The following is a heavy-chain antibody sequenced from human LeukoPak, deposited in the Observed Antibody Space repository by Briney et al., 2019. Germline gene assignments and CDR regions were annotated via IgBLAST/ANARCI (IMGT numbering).Heavy chain of an antibody. V-gene: IGHV3-7*05. Sequence: PGGSLRLSCAASGFTFSSHWMNWVRQAPGKGLEWVANIKEDESEKYYVDSVKGRFTISRDNAKNSLYLQMSSLRAEDTAVYYCARGWYRDYWGQGTLVTVSS. CDR2: IKEDESEK. CDR3: ARGWYRDY. J-gene: IGHJ4*02. CDR1: GFTFSSHW. D-gene: IGHD2-15*01.